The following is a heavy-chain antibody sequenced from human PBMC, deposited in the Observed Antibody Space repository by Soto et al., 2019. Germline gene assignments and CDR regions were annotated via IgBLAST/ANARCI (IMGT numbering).Heavy chain of an antibody. J-gene: IGHJ3*01. CDR2: ISASSAKT. Sequence: EVQLLESGGALVQPEGSLRLSCAASGFSFTYYAMSWVRLAPGKGLEWVASISASSAKTRYADSVQGRFIISRDNPKNTVSLQMNSLRVEDSATYYCAKDYGDYPGYEGFAALGHGTVVNFSS. D-gene: IGHD4-17*01. V-gene: IGHV3-23*01. CDR3: AKDYGDYPGYEGFAA. CDR1: GFSFTYYA.